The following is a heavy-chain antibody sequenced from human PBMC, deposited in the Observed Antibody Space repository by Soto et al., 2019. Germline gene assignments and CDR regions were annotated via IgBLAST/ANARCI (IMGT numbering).Heavy chain of an antibody. CDR3: AKKTWIQLWLPLDY. J-gene: IGHJ4*02. D-gene: IGHD5-18*01. CDR1: GFTFSSYA. Sequence: LRLSCAASGFTFSSYAMSWARQAPGKGLEWVSAISGSGGSTYYADSVKGRFTISRDNSKNTLYLQMNSLRAEDTAVYYCAKKTWIQLWLPLDYWGQGTLVTVSS. CDR2: ISGSGGST. V-gene: IGHV3-23*01.